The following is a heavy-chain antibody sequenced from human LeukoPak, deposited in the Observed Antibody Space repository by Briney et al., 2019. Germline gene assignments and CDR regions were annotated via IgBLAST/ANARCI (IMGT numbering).Heavy chain of an antibody. D-gene: IGHD1-26*01. CDR3: ARESGSYAGYYYGMDV. CDR1: GFTFSSYW. CDR2: IKQDGSEK. Sequence: GGSLRLSCAASGFTFSSYWMSWVRQAPGKGLEWVANIKQDGSEKYYVDSVKGRFTISRDNAKNSLYLQMNSPRAEDTAVYYCARESGSYAGYYYGMDVWGQGTTVTVSS. J-gene: IGHJ6*02. V-gene: IGHV3-7*01.